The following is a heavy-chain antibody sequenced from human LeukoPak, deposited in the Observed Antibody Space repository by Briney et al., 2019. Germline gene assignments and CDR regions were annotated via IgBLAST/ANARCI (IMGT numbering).Heavy chain of an antibody. J-gene: IGHJ6*03. CDR3: ARCRIASGANYYYMDV. V-gene: IGHV4-34*01. D-gene: IGHD2/OR15-2a*01. CDR2: INHSGST. CDR1: GGSINSYY. Sequence: SEALSLTCTVSGGSINSYYWSWIRQPPGEGLEWIGEINHSGSTIYNPSLKSRVTISVDTSKTQFSLKLTSVTAADTAVYYCARCRIASGANYYYMDVWGKGTTVTVSS.